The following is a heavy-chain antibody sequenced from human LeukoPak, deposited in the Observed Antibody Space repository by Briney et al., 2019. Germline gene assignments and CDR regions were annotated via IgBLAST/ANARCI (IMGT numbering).Heavy chain of an antibody. Sequence: PGGSPRLSCAASGFPFSRYWMTWVRQAPGKGLEWVANIKYDGSEKFYVGSVRGRFTISRDNTNNSLHLQMNSLRAEDTAIYYCARDPTYDSGSPLGYGGQGTLVAVSS. CDR1: GFPFSRYW. J-gene: IGHJ4*02. CDR3: ARDPTYDSGSPLGY. CDR2: IKYDGSEK. D-gene: IGHD3-10*01. V-gene: IGHV3-7*01.